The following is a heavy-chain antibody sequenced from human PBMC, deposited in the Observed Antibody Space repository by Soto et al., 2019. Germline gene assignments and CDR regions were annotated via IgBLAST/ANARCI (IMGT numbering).Heavy chain of an antibody. CDR2: ISYDGSNK. J-gene: IGHJ4*02. V-gene: IGHV3-30*18. Sequence: QVQLVESGGGVVQPGRSLRLSCAASGFIFSSYGMHWVRQAPGKGLEWVAVISYDGSNKYYADSVKGRFTISRDNSKNTLYLQMNSLRAEDTAVYYCAKSEPVTKLRFFDYWGQGTLVTVSS. CDR3: AKSEPVTKLRFFDY. D-gene: IGHD4-17*01. CDR1: GFIFSSYG.